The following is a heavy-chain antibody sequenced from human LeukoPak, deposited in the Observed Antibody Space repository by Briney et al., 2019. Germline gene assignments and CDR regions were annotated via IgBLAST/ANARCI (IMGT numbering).Heavy chain of an antibody. V-gene: IGHV3-49*04. J-gene: IGHJ3*02. CDR2: IRSKAYGGTT. CDR1: GFTFGDYA. Sequence: PGGSLRLSCTASGFTFGDYAMSWVRQAPGDGLGLVGFIRSKAYGGTTEYAASVKGRFTISRDDSKSIAYLQMNSLKTEDTAVYYCTRDRGDFDWLFGAVDIWGQGTMVTVSS. CDR3: TRDRGDFDWLFGAVDI. D-gene: IGHD3-9*01.